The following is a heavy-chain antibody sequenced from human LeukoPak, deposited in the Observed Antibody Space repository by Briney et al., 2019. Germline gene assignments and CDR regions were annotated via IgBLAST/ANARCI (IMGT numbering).Heavy chain of an antibody. CDR3: ARVLGYCSSTSCPMGDAFDI. CDR1: GFTVSSNY. Sequence: PGGSLRLSCAASGFTVSSNYMSWVRQAPGKGLEWVSVIYSGGSTYYADSVKGRFTISRDNSKNTLYLQMNSLRSEDTAVYYCARVLGYCSSTSCPMGDAFDIWGQGTMVTVSS. CDR2: IYSGGST. V-gene: IGHV3-53*05. J-gene: IGHJ3*02. D-gene: IGHD2-2*01.